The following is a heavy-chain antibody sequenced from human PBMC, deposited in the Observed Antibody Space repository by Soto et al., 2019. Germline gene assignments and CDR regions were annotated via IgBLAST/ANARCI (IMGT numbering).Heavy chain of an antibody. J-gene: IGHJ6*03. CDR3: AKGNSECCYYYMDV. D-gene: IGHD2-8*01. Sequence: EVQLLESGGGLVQPGGSLRLSCAASGFTFSSYAMTWVRQAPGKGLEWVSAISGSGGNTYYADSVKGRFTISRDNSKNTLYLQMNSLRAEDTAVYYCAKGNSECCYYYMDVWGKGTTVTVSS. CDR2: ISGSGGNT. CDR1: GFTFSSYA. V-gene: IGHV3-23*01.